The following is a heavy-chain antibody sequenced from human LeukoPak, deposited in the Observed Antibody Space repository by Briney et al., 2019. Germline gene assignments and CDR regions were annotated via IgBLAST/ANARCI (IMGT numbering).Heavy chain of an antibody. V-gene: IGHV1-2*02. CDR1: XYTFTGYY. CDR3: ARESVGATGY. J-gene: IGHJ4*02. CDR2: INPNSGGT. D-gene: IGHD1-26*01. Sequence: ASVXXXXXAXXYTFTGYYXHWVRQAPGQGLEWMAWINPNSGGTNYAQKFQGRVTMTRDNSISTAYMELSRLRSDDTAVYYCARESVGATGYWGQGTLVTVSS.